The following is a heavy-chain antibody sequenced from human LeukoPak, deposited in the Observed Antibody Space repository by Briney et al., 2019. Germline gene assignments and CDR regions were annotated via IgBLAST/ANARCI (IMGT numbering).Heavy chain of an antibody. J-gene: IGHJ6*02. Sequence: ASETLSLTCAVYGGSFGGYYWSWIRQPPGKGLEWIGEINHSGSTNYNPSLKSRVTISVDTSKNQFSLKLSSVTAADTAVYYCARVTVTTYYYYYGMDVWGQGTTVTVSS. CDR2: INHSGST. CDR1: GGSFGGYY. CDR3: ARVTVTTYYYYYGMDV. D-gene: IGHD4-17*01. V-gene: IGHV4-34*01.